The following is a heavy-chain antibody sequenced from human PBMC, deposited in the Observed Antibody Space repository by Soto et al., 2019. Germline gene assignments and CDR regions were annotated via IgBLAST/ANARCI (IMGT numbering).Heavy chain of an antibody. J-gene: IGHJ4*02. CDR3: AVRNDEYDSSGPDFDY. Sequence: ASVKVSCKASGYTFTSYGISWVRQAPGQGLEWMGWISAYNGNTNYAQKLQGRVTMTTDTSTSTAYMELRSLRSDDTAVHYCAVRNDEYDSSGPDFDYWGQGTLVTVSS. CDR1: GYTFTSYG. D-gene: IGHD3-22*01. V-gene: IGHV1-18*04. CDR2: ISAYNGNT.